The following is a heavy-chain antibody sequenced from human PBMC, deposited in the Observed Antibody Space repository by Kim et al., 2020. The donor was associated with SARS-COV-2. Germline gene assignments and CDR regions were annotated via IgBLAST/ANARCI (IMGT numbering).Heavy chain of an antibody. CDR3: ARIRTYCTVGSCFPSNFDH. CDR2: IDRGGGT. CDR1: GGSLSGYY. J-gene: IGHJ4*02. V-gene: IGHV4-34*01. Sequence: SETLSLTCAVYGGSLSGYYGSWIRQSPGKGLEWIGQIDRGGGTNYNPSLKSRVTISIDMSKGQFSLRLSSLTDADTAIYYCARIRTYCTVGSCFPSNFDHWAQGTLVTLS. D-gene: IGHD2-15*01.